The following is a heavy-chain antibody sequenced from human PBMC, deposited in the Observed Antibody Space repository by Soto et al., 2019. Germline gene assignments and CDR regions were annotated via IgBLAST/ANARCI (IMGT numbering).Heavy chain of an antibody. CDR3: ARVIGKYGDDSDEIEDYAFDI. D-gene: IGHD4-17*01. V-gene: IGHV4-59*01. CDR1: GASLSRYY. CDR2: LYYTGST. J-gene: IGHJ3*02. Sequence: SETLSPTCTVSGASLSRYYWSLIRHPPGKGLEWIGYLYYTGSTNYNPSLKSRVTISGDTSKNQFSLKLSSVTAADTAVYYCARVIGKYGDDSDEIEDYAFDIWGQGTMVTVSS.